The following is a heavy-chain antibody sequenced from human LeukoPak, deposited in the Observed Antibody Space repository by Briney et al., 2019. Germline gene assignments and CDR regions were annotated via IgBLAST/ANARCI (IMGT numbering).Heavy chain of an antibody. Sequence: GGSLRLSCAASGVTVSRNYMTWVRQAPGKGLEWVSVIYSDDRTYYADSVKGRFTISRDNSKNTLYLQMNSLRAEDTAVYYRTKDLVRRFTCLRLVLSWGGSLDYWGQGTLVTVSS. CDR2: IYSDDRT. D-gene: IGHD3-16*01. V-gene: IGHV3-53*05. J-gene: IGHJ4*02. CDR1: GVTVSRNY. CDR3: TKDLVRRFTCLRLVLSWGGSLDY.